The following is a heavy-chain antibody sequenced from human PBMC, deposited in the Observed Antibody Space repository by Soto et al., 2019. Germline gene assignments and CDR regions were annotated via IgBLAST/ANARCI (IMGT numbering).Heavy chain of an antibody. CDR1: GGSISSYY. V-gene: IGHV4-59*01. D-gene: IGHD4-17*01. CDR2: IYYSGST. Sequence: QVQLQEPGPGLVKPSETLSLTCTVSGGSISSYYWSWIRQPPGKGLEWIGYIYYSGSTNYNPSLKSRVTISVDTSKNQFSLKLSSVTAADTAVYYCARGTDYGPQDYNYYYYYYMDVWGKGTTVTVSS. CDR3: ARGTDYGPQDYNYYYYYYMDV. J-gene: IGHJ6*03.